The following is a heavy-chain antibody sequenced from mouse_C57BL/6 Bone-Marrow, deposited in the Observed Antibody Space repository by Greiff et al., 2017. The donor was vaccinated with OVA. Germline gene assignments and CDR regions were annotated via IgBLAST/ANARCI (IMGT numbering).Heavy chain of an antibody. CDR3: AGDKGGGFAY. CDR2: ITHSGET. CDR1: GFPITSGYY. V-gene: IGHV12-3*01. J-gene: IGHJ3*01. Sequence: QVQLQQSGPGLVKPSQSLFLTCSITGFPITSGYYWIWIRQSPGKPLEWMGYITHSGETFYNPSLQSPISITRETSKNQFFLQLNSVTTEDTAMYYCAGDKGGGFAYWGQGTLVTVSA.